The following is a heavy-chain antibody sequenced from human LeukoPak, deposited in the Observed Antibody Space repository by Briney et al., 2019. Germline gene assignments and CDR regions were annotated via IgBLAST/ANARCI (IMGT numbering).Heavy chain of an antibody. CDR2: ISSSSSTI. J-gene: IGHJ4*02. V-gene: IGHV3-48*02. Sequence: PGGSLRLSCAASGFTFSSYSMNWVRQAPGKGLEWVSYISSSSSTIYYADSVKGRFTISRDNAKNSLYLQMNSLRDEDTAVYYCARDSYSGYDGRDGVTDYWGQGTLVTVSS. CDR3: ARDSYSGYDGRDGVTDY. CDR1: GFTFSSYS. D-gene: IGHD5-12*01.